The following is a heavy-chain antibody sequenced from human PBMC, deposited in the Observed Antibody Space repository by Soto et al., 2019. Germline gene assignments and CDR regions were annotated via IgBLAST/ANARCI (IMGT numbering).Heavy chain of an antibody. D-gene: IGHD2-2*01. J-gene: IGHJ6*02. CDR1: GFTFSSYG. V-gene: IGHV3-30*18. CDR2: ISYDGSNK. Sequence: QVQLVESGGGVVQPGRSLRLSCAASGFTFSSYGMHWVRQAPGKGLEWVAVISYDGSNKYYADSVKGRFTISRDNSKNTLYLQINSLRAEDTAVYYCAKDRDIVVVPAAINYGMDVWGQGTTVTVSS. CDR3: AKDRDIVVVPAAINYGMDV.